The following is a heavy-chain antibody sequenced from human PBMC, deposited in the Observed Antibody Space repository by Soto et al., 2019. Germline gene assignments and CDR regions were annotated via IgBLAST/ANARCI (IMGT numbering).Heavy chain of an antibody. Sequence: GESLKISCAASGFTFSSYWMSWVRQAPGKGLEWVANIKQDGSEKYYVDSVKGRFTISRDNAKNSLYLQMNSLRAEDTAVYYCASGVVKDAFDIWGQGTMVTVSS. V-gene: IGHV3-7*01. J-gene: IGHJ3*02. CDR1: GFTFSSYW. D-gene: IGHD3-3*01. CDR3: ASGVVKDAFDI. CDR2: IKQDGSEK.